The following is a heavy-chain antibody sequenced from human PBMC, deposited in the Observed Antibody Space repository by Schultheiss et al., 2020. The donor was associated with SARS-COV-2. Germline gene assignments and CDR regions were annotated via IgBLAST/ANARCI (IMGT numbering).Heavy chain of an antibody. D-gene: IGHD2-2*02. CDR3: ARRVSVLVPTAIGVRYYYGMDV. V-gene: IGHV1-69*13. J-gene: IGHJ6*02. Sequence: SVKVSCKASGDTFSSYVISWVRQAPGQGLEWMGGIIPIFGTANYAQKFQGRVTITADESTSTAYMELSSLRSDDTAVYFCARRVSVLVPTAIGVRYYYGMDVWGQGTTVTVSS. CDR1: GDTFSSYV. CDR2: IIPIFGTA.